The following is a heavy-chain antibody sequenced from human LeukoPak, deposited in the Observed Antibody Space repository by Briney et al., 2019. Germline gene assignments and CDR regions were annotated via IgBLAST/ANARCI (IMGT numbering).Heavy chain of an antibody. J-gene: IGHJ6*02. D-gene: IGHD1-1*01. CDR3: ARWNTAYYYGMDV. CDR1: GFTFSSYW. CDR2: INSDGSST. Sequence: GGSLRLSCAASGFTFSSYWMHWVRQAPGKGLVWVSRINSDGSSTSYADSVKGRFTISRDNAKNTLYLQMNNLRAEDTAVYYCARWNTAYYYGMDVWGQGTTVTVFS. V-gene: IGHV3-74*01.